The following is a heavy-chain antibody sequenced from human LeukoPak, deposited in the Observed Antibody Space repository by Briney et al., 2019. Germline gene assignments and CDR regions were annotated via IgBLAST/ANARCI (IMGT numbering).Heavy chain of an antibody. CDR1: GYSFTDYW. CDR2: IYPGDSDT. CDR3: ALHYHDSSGPLPHAFDN. Sequence: GESLKISCRGSGYSFTDYWIGWVRQMPGKGLEWMGIIYPGDSDTRYSPSFQGQVTISADKSISTAYLQWSSLKASDTAMYYCALHYHDSSGPLPHAFDNRGPRKKV. V-gene: IGHV5-51*01. D-gene: IGHD3-22*01. J-gene: IGHJ3*02.